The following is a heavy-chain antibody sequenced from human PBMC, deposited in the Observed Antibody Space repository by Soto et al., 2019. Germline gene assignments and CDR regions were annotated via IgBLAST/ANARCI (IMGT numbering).Heavy chain of an antibody. CDR1: GFTFSDYA. V-gene: IGHV3-23*01. CDR2: IYGSGGGI. Sequence: EVQLLESGGGLVQPGGSLRLSCTASGFTFSDYAMTWVRQAPGKGLECVSGIYGSGGGIQYADSVKGRFTISRDNYRNTLYLQMNSLRAEDTAVYYCAKWYCSGGSCYPTFDSWGQGTLVTVSS. J-gene: IGHJ4*02. D-gene: IGHD2-15*01. CDR3: AKWYCSGGSCYPTFDS.